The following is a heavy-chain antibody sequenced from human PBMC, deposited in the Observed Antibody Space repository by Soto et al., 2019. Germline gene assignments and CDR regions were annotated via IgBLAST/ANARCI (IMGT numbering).Heavy chain of an antibody. CDR1: GGSISSSSYY. Sequence: QLQLQESGPGLVKPSETLSLTCTVSGGSISSSSYYWGWIRQPPGKGLEWIGNISYSGSTYYTPYLRSRVTMSVDTSKNQFSLKLSSVTAADTAVYFCARHLASGWWRSFDFWGQGTMVTVSS. CDR2: ISYSGST. J-gene: IGHJ3*01. CDR3: ARHLASGWWRSFDF. V-gene: IGHV4-39*01. D-gene: IGHD2-15*01.